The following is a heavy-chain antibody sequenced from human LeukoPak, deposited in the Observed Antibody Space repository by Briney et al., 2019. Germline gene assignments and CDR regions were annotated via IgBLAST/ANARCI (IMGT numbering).Heavy chain of an antibody. CDR3: ARGYYDSSGYYVGLNNWFDP. Sequence: PSETLSLTCAVSGGSISSGGYSWSWIRQPPGKGLEWIGYIYHSGSTYYNPSLKSRVTISVDTSKNQFSLKLSSVTAADTAVYYCARGYYDSSGYYVGLNNWFDPWGQGTLVTVSS. D-gene: IGHD3-22*01. CDR2: IYHSGST. CDR1: GGSISSGGYS. J-gene: IGHJ5*02. V-gene: IGHV4-30-2*01.